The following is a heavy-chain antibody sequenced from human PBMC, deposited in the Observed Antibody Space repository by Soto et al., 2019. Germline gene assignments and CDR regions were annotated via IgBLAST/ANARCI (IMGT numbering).Heavy chain of an antibody. CDR2: INHSGST. Sequence: QVQLQQWGAGLLKPSETLSLTCAVYGGSFSGYYWSWIRQPPGKGLEWIGEINHSGSTNYNPSLKSRVTISVDTSKNHFSLKLGSVTAADTAVYYCARHGSRGYYYYYYGMDVWGQGTTVTVSS. V-gene: IGHV4-34*01. CDR1: GGSFSGYY. CDR3: ARHGSRGYYYYYYGMDV. J-gene: IGHJ6*02. D-gene: IGHD3-10*01.